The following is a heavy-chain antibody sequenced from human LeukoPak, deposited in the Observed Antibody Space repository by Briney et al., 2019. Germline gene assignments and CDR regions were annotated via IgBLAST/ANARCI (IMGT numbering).Heavy chain of an antibody. D-gene: IGHD6-19*01. V-gene: IGHV1-46*01. CDR2: INPSGGST. CDR3: AAAIAVAGATSPLVY. CDR1: GGTFSSYA. Sequence: ASVKVSCKASGGTFSSYAISWVRQAPGQGLEWMGIINPSGGSTSYAQKFQGRVTMTRDTSTSTVYMEQSSLRSEDTAVYYCAAAIAVAGATSPLVYWGQGTLVTVSS. J-gene: IGHJ4*02.